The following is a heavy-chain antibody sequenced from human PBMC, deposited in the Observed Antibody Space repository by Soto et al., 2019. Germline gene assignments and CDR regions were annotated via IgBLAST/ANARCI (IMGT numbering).Heavy chain of an antibody. D-gene: IGHD2-15*01. J-gene: IGHJ5*02. V-gene: IGHV1-69*01. CDR1: GGTFSSYA. Sequence: QVQLVQSGAEVKKPGSSVKVSCKASGGTFSSYAISWVRQAPGQGLEWMGGIIPIFGTANYAQKFQGRVTITADESTSTAYMELSSLRSEGTAVYYCARSRFRLDIVVVVAATTYNWFDPWGQGTLVTVSS. CDR2: IIPIFGTA. CDR3: ARSRFRLDIVVVVAATTYNWFDP.